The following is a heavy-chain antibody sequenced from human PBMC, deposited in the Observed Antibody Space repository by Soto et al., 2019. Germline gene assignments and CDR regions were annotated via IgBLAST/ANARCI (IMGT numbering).Heavy chain of an antibody. J-gene: IGHJ4*02. V-gene: IGHV4-28*01. Sequence: QVQLQESGPGLVKPSDTLSLTCAVSGYSISTANWWGWIRLPPGKGLEWIGYIYYSGSTYYNPSLKSRVTMSVDTSKNQFSLKLSSVTAVDTAVYYCARFSGYCSGSFCHFVDKWGQGTLVTVSS. CDR2: IYYSGST. CDR1: GYSISTANW. D-gene: IGHD2-15*01. CDR3: ARFSGYCSGSFCHFVDK.